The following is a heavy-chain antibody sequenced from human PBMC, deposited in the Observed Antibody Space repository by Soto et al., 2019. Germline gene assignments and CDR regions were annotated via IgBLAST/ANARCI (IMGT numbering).Heavy chain of an antibody. CDR2: INPSGGST. J-gene: IGHJ4*02. D-gene: IGHD3-10*01. V-gene: IGHV1-46*01. CDR1: GYTFTSYY. CDR3: ARDIGDGSGPKYFAY. Sequence: QVQLVQSGAEVKKPGASVKVSCKESGYTFTSYYMHWVRQAPGQGLEWMGIINPSGGSTDYAQKLQGRVTMTRDTSTSTVYMELSSLRSDDTDVYYCARDIGDGSGPKYFAYWGQGTPVTVSS.